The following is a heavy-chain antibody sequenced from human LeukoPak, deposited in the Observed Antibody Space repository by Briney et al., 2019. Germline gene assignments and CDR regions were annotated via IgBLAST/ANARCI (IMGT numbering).Heavy chain of an antibody. Sequence: PGRSLRLSCAASGLAVSSYGMHWVRQAPGKGLERVAVIWYDGSNKYYADSVKGRFTISRDNSKNTLYLQMNSLRAEDTAVYYCARDSPFYCTNGVCESDAFDIWGQGTMVTVSS. CDR1: GLAVSSYG. CDR3: ARDSPFYCTNGVCESDAFDI. V-gene: IGHV3-33*01. CDR2: IWYDGSNK. J-gene: IGHJ3*02. D-gene: IGHD2-8*01.